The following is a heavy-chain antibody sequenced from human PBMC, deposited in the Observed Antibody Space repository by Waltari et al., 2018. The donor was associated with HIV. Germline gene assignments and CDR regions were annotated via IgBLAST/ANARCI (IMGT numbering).Heavy chain of an antibody. CDR3: ARGSGAGGRDWFDP. V-gene: IGHV1-8*03. CDR1: GYTFINHD. J-gene: IGHJ5*02. CDR2: MNGNSDKT. Sequence: QVQLVQSGAEVTKPGASVKVSCKASGYTFINHDFNWMRQASGKGFGGMGWMNGNSDKTGPAQKFQGRRTSTRDTSISTAYMELGSLGADDTAVYYCARGSGAGGRDWFDPWGQGTLVTVSS. D-gene: IGHD1-26*01.